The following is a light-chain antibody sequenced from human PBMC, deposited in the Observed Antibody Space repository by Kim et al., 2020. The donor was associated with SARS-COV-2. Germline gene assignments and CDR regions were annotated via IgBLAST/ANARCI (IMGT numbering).Light chain of an antibody. Sequence: SASVGDRVTITCRASQCISSYLNWYQQKPGKASKLLIYAASSLQSGVPSRFSGSGSGTYFTLTISSLQPEDFATYYCQQSYSMPRSFGQGTKLEI. CDR1: QCISSY. J-gene: IGKJ2*03. V-gene: IGKV1-39*01. CDR2: AAS. CDR3: QQSYSMPRS.